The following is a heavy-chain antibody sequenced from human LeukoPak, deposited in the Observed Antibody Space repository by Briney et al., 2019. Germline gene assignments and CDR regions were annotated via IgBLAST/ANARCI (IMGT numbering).Heavy chain of an antibody. CDR3: ATHGAGYGTDILIKAGF. D-gene: IGHD2-8*02. Sequence: GESLTISCQGSGYYFSNYWIGWVRQMPEKGLEWMGIIYPVDSDTRYSPSFQGHVSISVDKSLTTLYLRWPSLKASDTAIYYCATHGAGYGTDILIKAGFWGQGTQVAVSS. V-gene: IGHV5-51*01. J-gene: IGHJ4*02. CDR1: GYYFSNYW. CDR2: IYPVDSDT.